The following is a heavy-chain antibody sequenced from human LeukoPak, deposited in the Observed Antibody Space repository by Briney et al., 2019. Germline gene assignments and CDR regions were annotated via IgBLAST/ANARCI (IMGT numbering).Heavy chain of an antibody. CDR1: GFIFSGDF. J-gene: IGHJ4*02. CDR3: ARERGRGRDSPWFDY. V-gene: IGHV3-53*01. Sequence: GGSLRLSCAASGFIFSGDFMSWVRQAPGKGLEWVSVIYSDGSTYYADSVKGRFTISRDNSKNTLDLQMTGLRAENTAVYYCARERGRGRDSPWFDYWGQGTLVTVSS. D-gene: IGHD1-26*01. CDR2: IYSDGST.